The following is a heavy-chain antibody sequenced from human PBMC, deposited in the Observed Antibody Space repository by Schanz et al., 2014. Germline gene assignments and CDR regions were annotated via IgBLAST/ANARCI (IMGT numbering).Heavy chain of an antibody. CDR3: ARVSMEFERGKSYYYYMDV. CDR2: INPSGGGT. Sequence: QVQLVQSGAEVKKPGSSMKVSCKASGGTFNSYTINWVRQAPGQGLEWMGIINPSGGGTSYALRFQDRVTVTRDTTRSTVYMELSSLTSEDTAVYYCARVSMEFERGKSYYYYMDVWGRGTTVNVSS. D-gene: IGHD3-10*01. CDR1: GGTFNSYT. V-gene: IGHV1-46*02. J-gene: IGHJ6*03.